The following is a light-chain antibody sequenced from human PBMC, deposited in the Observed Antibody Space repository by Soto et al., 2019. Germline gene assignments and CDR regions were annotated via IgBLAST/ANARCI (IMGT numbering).Light chain of an antibody. V-gene: IGKV3-20*01. J-gene: IGKJ3*01. CDR2: DAS. CDR3: QQYGDSPLT. Sequence: EIVLTQSPGTLSLSPGERATLSCRASQSVSSSYLAWYQQRAGQAPRFVLYDASTRAADIPARFSGSGSGTDFTLTITGLQSEDFGVYYCQQYGDSPLTSGPGTKVDIK. CDR1: QSVSSSY.